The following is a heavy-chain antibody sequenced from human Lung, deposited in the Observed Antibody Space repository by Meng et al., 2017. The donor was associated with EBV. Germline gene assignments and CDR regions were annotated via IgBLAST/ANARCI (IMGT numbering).Heavy chain of an antibody. D-gene: IGHD4-11*01. Sequence: QVLLQRSGPRLVNPSPTLSLTCTVSVGSISSGGYYLSWIRQNPGKGLEWIGYIYYSGSTYYNPSLKSRVTISVDTSKNQFSLKLSSVTAADTAVYYCAATVNDGYFDYWGQGTLVTVSS. J-gene: IGHJ4*02. V-gene: IGHV4-31*03. CDR2: IYYSGST. CDR3: AATVNDGYFDY. CDR1: VGSISSGGYY.